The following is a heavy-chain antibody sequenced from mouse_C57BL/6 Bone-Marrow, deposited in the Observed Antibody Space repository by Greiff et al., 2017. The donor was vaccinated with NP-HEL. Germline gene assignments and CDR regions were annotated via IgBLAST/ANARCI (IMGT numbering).Heavy chain of an antibody. J-gene: IGHJ2*01. CDR3: ARSGGTHFDY. V-gene: IGHV1-76*01. D-gene: IGHD2-14*01. Sequence: QVQLQQSGAELVRPGASVKLSCKASGYTFTDYYINWVKQRPGQGLEWIARIYPGSGNTYYNEKFKGKATLTAEKSSSTAYMQLSSLTSEDSAVYFCARSGGTHFDYWGQGTTLTVSS. CDR1: GYTFTDYY. CDR2: IYPGSGNT.